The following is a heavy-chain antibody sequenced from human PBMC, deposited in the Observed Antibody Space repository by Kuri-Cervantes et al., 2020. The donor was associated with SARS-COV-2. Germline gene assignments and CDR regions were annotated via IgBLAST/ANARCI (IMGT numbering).Heavy chain of an antibody. D-gene: IGHD3-22*01. CDR3: ARDYYYDSSGYYYDVYYYGMDV. CDR1: GFTFSSYS. V-gene: IGHV3-48*02. J-gene: IGHJ6*02. CDR2: ISSSSSTI. Sequence: GESLKICCAAAGFTFSSYSMNWVRQAPGKGLEWVSYISSSSSTIYYADSVKGRFTISRDNAKNSLYLQMNSLRDEDTAVYYCARDYYYDSSGYYYDVYYYGMDVWGQGTTVTVSS.